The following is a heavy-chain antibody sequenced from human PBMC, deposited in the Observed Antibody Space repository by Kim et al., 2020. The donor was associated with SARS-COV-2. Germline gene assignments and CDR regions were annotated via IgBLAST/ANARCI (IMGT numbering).Heavy chain of an antibody. J-gene: IGHJ3*02. Sequence: ASMKVSCKVSGDTLTEISIHWVRQTPGNGLEWMGGFDPEEGETIYAQKFQGRVSMTEDISTDTAFMDLRGLTSDDTAVYYCATEDYDKKIVDAFDIWGQG. CDR2: FDPEEGET. CDR1: GDTLTEIS. V-gene: IGHV1-24*01. CDR3: ATEDYDKKIVDAFDI. D-gene: IGHD3-22*01.